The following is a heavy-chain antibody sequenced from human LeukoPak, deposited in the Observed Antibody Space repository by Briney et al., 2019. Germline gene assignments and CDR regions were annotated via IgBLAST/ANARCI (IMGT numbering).Heavy chain of an antibody. D-gene: IGHD3-3*01. CDR3: AREGEWLSYYYYYYMDV. Sequence: GGSLRLSCAVSGFTFNTYAMSWVRQAPGKGLEWVSLIGGSSSSTYYADSVKGRFTISRDNSKNTLYLQMNSLRAEDTAVYYCAREGEWLSYYYYYYMDVWGKGTTVTVSS. J-gene: IGHJ6*03. CDR1: GFTFNTYA. CDR2: IGGSSSST. V-gene: IGHV3-23*01.